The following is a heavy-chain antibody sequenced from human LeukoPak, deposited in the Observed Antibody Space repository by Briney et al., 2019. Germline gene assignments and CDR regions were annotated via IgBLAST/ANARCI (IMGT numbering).Heavy chain of an antibody. CDR2: ISYNGRT. CDR3: ARDAYRRVTQFDP. Sequence: SETLSLTCTVSGGSISSYFWSWIRQPPGKGLEWIGHISYNGRTNYNPSLKSRVIISVDTSKSQFSLNLSSVTAADTAVYYCARDAYRRVTQFDPWGQGTLVTVSS. J-gene: IGHJ5*02. D-gene: IGHD3-10*01. V-gene: IGHV4-59*01. CDR1: GGSISSYF.